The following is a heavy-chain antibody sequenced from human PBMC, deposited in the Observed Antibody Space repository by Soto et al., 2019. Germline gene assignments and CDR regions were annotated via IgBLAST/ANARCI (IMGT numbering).Heavy chain of an antibody. J-gene: IGHJ4*02. D-gene: IGHD1-1*01. CDR3: ARSGDNFNVLDY. V-gene: IGHV3-11*06. Sequence: GWSLRLSCSASVFTFSDYYMSWCRQAPGRGLEWISYSSNSGTFARYATSVKGRFSISRDNANNSLYLEMNSLRVEDTAVYYCARSGDNFNVLDYWGQGTPVTVSS. CDR1: VFTFSDYY. CDR2: SSNSGTFA.